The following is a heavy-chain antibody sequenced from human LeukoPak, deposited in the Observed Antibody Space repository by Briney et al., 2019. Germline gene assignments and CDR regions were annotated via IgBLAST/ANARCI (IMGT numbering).Heavy chain of an antibody. J-gene: IGHJ6*03. CDR3: ARRVGPGAPEGYYYYMDV. V-gene: IGHV4-4*09. CDR1: GASISSYY. Sequence: KPSETLSLTCTVSGASISSYYWCWIRQPPGKGLEWIGYIYTSGSTNYNPSLKSRVTMSIDTSKNQFSLKLSSVTAADTAVYYCARRVGPGAPEGYYYYMDVWGKGTTVTVSS. D-gene: IGHD4/OR15-4a*01. CDR2: IYTSGST.